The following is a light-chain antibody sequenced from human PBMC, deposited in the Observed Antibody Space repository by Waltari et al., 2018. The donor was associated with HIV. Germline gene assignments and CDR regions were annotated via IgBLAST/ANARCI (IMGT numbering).Light chain of an antibody. J-gene: IGKJ2*01. V-gene: IGKV1-39*01. CDR1: KNVDTY. Sequence: DIQLTQSPSSLSASVGDRVIFVCRSSKNVDTYLNWYQQKPGEAPKLLISDASSLQIGVPSRFIGSGSGTDFTLAISSLRPEDFATYYCQQSYSGLLYTFGRGTK. CDR2: DAS. CDR3: QQSYSGLLYT.